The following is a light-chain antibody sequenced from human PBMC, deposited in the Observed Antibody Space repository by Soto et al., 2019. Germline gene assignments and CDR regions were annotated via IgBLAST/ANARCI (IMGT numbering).Light chain of an antibody. CDR2: GVS. CDR1: QSVSSSY. CDR3: QQYDSSQWT. Sequence: EIVLTQSPGTLSLSPGERATLSCRASQSVSSSYLAWYQQKPGQAHKFLIYGVSSRATGIPDRFSGSGSGTDFTLTISRLEPEDFAVYYCQQYDSSQWTFGQGTKVEIK. J-gene: IGKJ1*01. V-gene: IGKV3-20*01.